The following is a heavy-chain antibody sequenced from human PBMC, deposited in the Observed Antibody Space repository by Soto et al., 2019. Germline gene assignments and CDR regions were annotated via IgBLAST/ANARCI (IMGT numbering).Heavy chain of an antibody. D-gene: IGHD6-13*01. V-gene: IGHV4-30-2*01. Sequence: SDTLSLTCAVSGGSISSDGYSWSWIRQPPGKGLECIGYIYHSGSTYYNPSLKSRVTISVDRYKNHFTLKMSSVTAADAAVYYCARSTGIAAAGGAGFNYWGQGSLVTV. CDR1: GGSISSDGYS. CDR2: IYHSGST. J-gene: IGHJ4*02. CDR3: ARSTGIAAAGGAGFNY.